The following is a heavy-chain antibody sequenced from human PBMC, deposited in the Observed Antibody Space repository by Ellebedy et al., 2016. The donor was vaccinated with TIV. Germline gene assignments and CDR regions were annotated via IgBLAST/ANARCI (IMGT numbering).Heavy chain of an antibody. V-gene: IGHV4-34*01. CDR3: ARGTFGPTFWRGVRVSWFDP. CDR2: INHSGTT. D-gene: IGHD3-10*01. J-gene: IGHJ5*02. CDR1: GGSFSGYY. Sequence: MPGGSLRLSCAVYGGSFSGYYGTWIRQSPGKGLEWIGEINHSGTTNYSPSLKSRVTISVDTSKKQFSLKLTSVTAADTAVYYCARGTFGPTFWRGVRVSWFDPWGQGTLVTVSS.